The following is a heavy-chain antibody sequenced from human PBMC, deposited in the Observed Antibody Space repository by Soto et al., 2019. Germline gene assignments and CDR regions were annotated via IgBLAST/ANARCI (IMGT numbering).Heavy chain of an antibody. D-gene: IGHD3-22*01. CDR2: IIPIFGTA. Sequence: ASVKVSCKASGGTFSSYAISWVRQAPGQGLEWMGGIIPIFGTANYAQKFQGRVTITADESTSTAYMELSSLRSEDTAVYYCARGGPEGSSGSISHLDYWGQGTLVTVSS. J-gene: IGHJ4*02. V-gene: IGHV1-69*13. CDR1: GGTFSSYA. CDR3: ARGGPEGSSGSISHLDY.